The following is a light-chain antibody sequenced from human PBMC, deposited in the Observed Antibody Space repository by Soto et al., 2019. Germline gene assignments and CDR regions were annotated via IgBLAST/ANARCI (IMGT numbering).Light chain of an antibody. CDR2: EDN. V-gene: IGLV6-57*04. CDR1: SGSIASNY. J-gene: IGLJ1*01. Sequence: NFMLTEPHCVSESPGKTVTVSCTRSSGSIASNYVQWYQQRPGSAPTTVIYEDNQRPSGVPDRFSGSIDSSSNSASLTISGLKTEDEADYYCQSYDSSIYYVFGTGTKVTV. CDR3: QSYDSSIYYV.